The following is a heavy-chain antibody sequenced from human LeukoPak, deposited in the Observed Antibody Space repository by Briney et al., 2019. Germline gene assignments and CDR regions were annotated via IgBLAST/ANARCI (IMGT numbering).Heavy chain of an antibody. CDR3: AKEMAMATPSLGLDY. D-gene: IGHD5-24*01. Sequence: GGSLRLSCAACGFTFDDYAMNWVRQAPGKGLEWVSLISWDGGTTYYADSVKGRFTISRDNSKNSLYLQMNSLRAEDTALYYCAKEMAMATPSLGLDYWGQGTLVTGSS. CDR2: ISWDGGTT. CDR1: GFTFDDYA. J-gene: IGHJ4*02. V-gene: IGHV3-43D*03.